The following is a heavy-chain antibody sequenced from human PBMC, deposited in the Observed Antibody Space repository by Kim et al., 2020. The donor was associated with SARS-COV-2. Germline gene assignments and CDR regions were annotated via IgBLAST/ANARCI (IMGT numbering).Heavy chain of an antibody. CDR2: INRDGIST. CDR3: ARGGTAMVYPSFR. CDR1: GFTFSSYW. J-gene: IGHJ4*02. Sequence: GGSLRLSCAASGFTFSSYWMHWVRQAPGKGLIWVSRINRDGISTSYADSVKGRFTISRDNAKNTLYLQMNSLRAEDTAVYYCARGGTAMVYPSFRWGQGTLVTVSS. D-gene: IGHD5-18*01. V-gene: IGHV3-74*01.